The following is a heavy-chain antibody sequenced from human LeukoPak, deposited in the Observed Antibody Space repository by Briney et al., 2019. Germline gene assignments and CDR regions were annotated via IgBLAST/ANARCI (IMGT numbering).Heavy chain of an antibody. CDR3: AKDTGPYDSSGYSLSDAFDL. J-gene: IGHJ3*01. D-gene: IGHD3-22*01. V-gene: IGHV3-33*06. Sequence: SVKGRFTISRDNSKNTLYLQMNSLRAEDAAVYYCAKDTGPYDSSGYSLSDAFDLWGQGTMVTVSS.